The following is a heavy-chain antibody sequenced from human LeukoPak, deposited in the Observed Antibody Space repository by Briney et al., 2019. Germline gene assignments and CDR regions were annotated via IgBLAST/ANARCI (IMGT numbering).Heavy chain of an antibody. CDR3: ARDPIAVAGTAFDI. CDR1: GFTFDDYG. J-gene: IGHJ3*02. CDR2: INWNGGST. V-gene: IGHV3-20*04. Sequence: GGSLRLSCAASGFTFDDYGMSWVRQAPGKGLEWVSGINWNGGSTGYADSVKGRFTISRDNAKNSLYLQMNSLRAEDTALYYCARDPIAVAGTAFDIRGQGIMVTVSS. D-gene: IGHD6-19*01.